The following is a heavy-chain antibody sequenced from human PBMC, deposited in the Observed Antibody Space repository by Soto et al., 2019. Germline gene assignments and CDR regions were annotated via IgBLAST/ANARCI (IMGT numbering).Heavy chain of an antibody. V-gene: IGHV4-59*01. CDR2: IYYSGST. J-gene: IGHJ6*02. CDR3: ARGVVVPARKSNPYYYYGMDV. D-gene: IGHD2-2*01. CDR1: GGSISSYY. Sequence: XETLSLTCTVSGGSISSYYWSWIRQPPGKGLEWIGYIYYSGSTNYNPSLKSRVTISAGTSKNQFSLKLSSVTAADTAVYYCARGVVVPARKSNPYYYYGMDVWGQGTTVTVSS.